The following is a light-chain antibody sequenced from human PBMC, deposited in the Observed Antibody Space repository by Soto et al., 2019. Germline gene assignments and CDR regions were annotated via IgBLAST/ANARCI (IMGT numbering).Light chain of an antibody. J-gene: IGKJ4*01. CDR1: QLISSW. CDR2: AAS. V-gene: IGKV1-12*01. Sequence: IQITQSPSSVSASVGDTVTITCRASQLISSWLAWYQQKPGKAPKLLIYAASNLQSGVPSRFSGSESGTDFTLTISSLQPEDFATYFCQQASSFPLTFGGGTKVE. CDR3: QQASSFPLT.